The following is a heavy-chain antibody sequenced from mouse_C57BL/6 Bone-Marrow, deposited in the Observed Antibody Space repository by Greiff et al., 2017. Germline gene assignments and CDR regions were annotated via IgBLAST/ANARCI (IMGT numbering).Heavy chain of an antibody. V-gene: IGHV1-55*01. CDR3: GLGDDSTWFAY. CDR1: GYTFTSYW. D-gene: IGHD2-4*01. CDR2: IYPGSGST. J-gene: IGHJ3*01. Sequence: QVQLQQPGAELVKPGASVKISCKASGYTFTSYWITWVKQRPGQGLEWIGDIYPGSGSTNYNEKFKSKATLTVDTSSSTAYMQLRRLTSEDSAVYYCGLGDDSTWFAYWGQGTLVTVSA.